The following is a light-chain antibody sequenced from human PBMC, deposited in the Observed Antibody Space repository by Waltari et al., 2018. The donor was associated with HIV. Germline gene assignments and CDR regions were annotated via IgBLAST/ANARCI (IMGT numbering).Light chain of an antibody. J-gene: IGKJ4*01. Sequence: DIQMTQSPSSVSASVGDRVTITCRASQGISSWLDWYQQKPGKAPKLLIYAASSLQSGVPSRFSGSGSGTDFTLTISSLQPEDFATYYCQQANSFPPRTFGGGTKVEIK. V-gene: IGKV1-12*01. CDR3: QQANSFPPRT. CDR1: QGISSW. CDR2: AAS.